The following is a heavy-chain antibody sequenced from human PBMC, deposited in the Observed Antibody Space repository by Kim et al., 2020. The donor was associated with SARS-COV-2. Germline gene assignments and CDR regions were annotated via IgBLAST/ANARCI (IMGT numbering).Heavy chain of an antibody. D-gene: IGHD4-17*01. J-gene: IGHJ4*02. CDR3: ARDSSTEQNFDY. V-gene: IGHV3-53*01. Sequence: YDADSVKGRFTIARDNAKNTLYLQMNSLRAEDTAVYYCARDSSTEQNFDYWGQGTLVTVSS.